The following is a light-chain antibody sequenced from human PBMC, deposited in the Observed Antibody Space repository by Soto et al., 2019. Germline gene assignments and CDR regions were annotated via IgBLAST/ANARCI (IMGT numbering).Light chain of an antibody. Sequence: EIVMTQSPDTLSVSPGESATLSCRASHIGSSKLAWYQQIPGQAPRLLIYVASTRATGIPDRFSGSGSGTDFTLTISRLEPEDFAVYYCQQYGSSPPITFGQGTRLEIK. CDR3: QQYGSSPPIT. J-gene: IGKJ5*01. CDR2: VAS. V-gene: IGKV3-20*01. CDR1: HIGSSK.